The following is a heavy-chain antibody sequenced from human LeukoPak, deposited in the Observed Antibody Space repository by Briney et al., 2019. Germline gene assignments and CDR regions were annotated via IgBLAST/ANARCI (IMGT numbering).Heavy chain of an antibody. CDR1: GYTFTGYY. D-gene: IGHD3-22*01. J-gene: IGHJ4*02. Sequence: ASVKVSCKASGYTFTGYYMHWVRQGPGQGLGWMGWINPNSGGTNYAEKFQGRVAMTRDTSISTAYMELSRLRSDDTAVYYCARNFYFDSSGYYHYWGQGTLVTVSS. CDR3: ARNFYFDSSGYYHY. V-gene: IGHV1-2*02. CDR2: INPNSGGT.